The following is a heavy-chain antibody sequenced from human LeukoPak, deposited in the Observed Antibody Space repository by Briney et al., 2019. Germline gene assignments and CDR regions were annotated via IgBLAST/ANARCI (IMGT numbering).Heavy chain of an antibody. J-gene: IGHJ6*02. D-gene: IGHD5/OR15-5a*01. CDR3: ARDRNVYGYYYNGMDV. CDR2: ISSSSSYI. CDR1: GFTFSSYS. Sequence: PGGSLRLSCAASGFTFSSYSMNWVRQAPGKGLEWVSSISSSSSYIYYADSVKGRFTISRDNAKNSLYLQMNGLRAEDTAMYYCARDRNVYGYYYNGMDVWGQGTTVTVSS. V-gene: IGHV3-21*04.